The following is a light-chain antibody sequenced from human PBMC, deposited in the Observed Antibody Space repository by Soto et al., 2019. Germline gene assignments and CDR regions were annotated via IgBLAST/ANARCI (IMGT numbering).Light chain of an antibody. CDR1: QSVSSY. J-gene: IGKJ5*01. CDR2: DAS. CDR3: HQYCYTPLT. Sequence: EIVLTQSPATLSLSPGERATLSCRASQSVSSYLAWYQQKPGQAPRLLTYDASNRATGIPARFSGSGSGTDFTLTISSLQAEDVAAYYCHQYCYTPLTFGGGTRLEI. V-gene: IGKV3-11*01.